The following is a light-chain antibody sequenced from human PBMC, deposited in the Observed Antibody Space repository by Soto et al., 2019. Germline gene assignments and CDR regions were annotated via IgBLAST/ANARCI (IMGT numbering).Light chain of an antibody. V-gene: IGKV1-33*01. CDR2: DAS. CDR1: QDIATY. Sequence: DIQMTQSPSSLSASVGNRVTITCQASQDIATYLNWYQQKPGKAPNLLIYDASNLETGVPSRFSGGGSGTHFTFTISNLQPEDIATYYCQQYGDWPLTFGGGTKVDIK. CDR3: QQYGDWPLT. J-gene: IGKJ4*01.